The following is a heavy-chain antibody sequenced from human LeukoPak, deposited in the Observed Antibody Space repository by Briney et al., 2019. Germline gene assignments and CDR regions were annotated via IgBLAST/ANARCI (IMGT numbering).Heavy chain of an antibody. CDR1: GGSFSGYY. CDR3: ARVSNRLPQKGDD. Sequence: SETLSLTCAVYGGSFSGYYWSWIRQPPGKGLEWIGEINHSGSTNYNPSLKSRVTISVDTSKNQFSLKLSSVTAADTAVYYCARVSNRLPQKGDDWGQGTLVTVSS. D-gene: IGHD2-21*01. V-gene: IGHV4-34*01. J-gene: IGHJ4*02. CDR2: INHSGST.